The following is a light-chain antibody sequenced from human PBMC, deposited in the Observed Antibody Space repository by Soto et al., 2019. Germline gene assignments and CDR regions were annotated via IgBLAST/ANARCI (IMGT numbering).Light chain of an antibody. J-gene: IGKJ5*01. Sequence: EIVLTQSPGTLSLSPGERATLSCRASQSLSRTYLAWYQQKPGQAPRLLISGVSKRAAGIPDRSSAGGSDTDFTLTISRVEPEDFALYFCQQYDASPITFGRGTRLEIK. CDR1: QSLSRTY. CDR3: QQYDASPIT. CDR2: GVS. V-gene: IGKV3-20*01.